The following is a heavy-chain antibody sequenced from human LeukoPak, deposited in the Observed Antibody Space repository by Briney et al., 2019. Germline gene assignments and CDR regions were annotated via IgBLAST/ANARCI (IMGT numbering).Heavy chain of an antibody. Sequence: ASVKVSCKASGYTFTSYGISWVRQAPGQGLEWMGWISAYNGNTSYAQKLQGRVTMTTDTSTSTAYMELRSLRSDDTAVYYCARPDYDILTGRSYYYYGIDVWGQGTTVTVSS. V-gene: IGHV1-18*01. J-gene: IGHJ6*02. D-gene: IGHD3-9*01. CDR3: ARPDYDILTGRSYYYYGIDV. CDR2: ISAYNGNT. CDR1: GYTFTSYG.